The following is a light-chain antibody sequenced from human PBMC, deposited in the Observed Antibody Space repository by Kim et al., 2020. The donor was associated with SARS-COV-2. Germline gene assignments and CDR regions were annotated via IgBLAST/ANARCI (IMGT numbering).Light chain of an antibody. J-gene: IGKJ4*01. V-gene: IGKV1-39*01. Sequence: SPSVGDRVTITCRASQTITGSLTCYQQKPGKAPKLLIYAASSLRSGVPSRFSGSGSGTDFTLTISSLQPEDFATYYCQQSYSAPLTFGGGTKVEI. CDR2: AAS. CDR3: QQSYSAPLT. CDR1: QTITGS.